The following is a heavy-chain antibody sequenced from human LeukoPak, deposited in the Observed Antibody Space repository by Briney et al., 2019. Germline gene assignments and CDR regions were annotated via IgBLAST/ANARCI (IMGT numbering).Heavy chain of an antibody. CDR1: GFTFSNYE. D-gene: IGHD6-13*01. CDR3: AKGSGSSWFPHFDP. V-gene: IGHV3-48*03. Sequence: GGSLRLSCAASGFTFSNYEMIWVRQAPGEGLEWVSYISSSGSPIYYADSVKGRFTISRDNSKNTLYLQMNSLRAEDTAVYYCAKGSGSSWFPHFDPWGQGTLVTVSS. CDR2: ISSSGSPI. J-gene: IGHJ5*02.